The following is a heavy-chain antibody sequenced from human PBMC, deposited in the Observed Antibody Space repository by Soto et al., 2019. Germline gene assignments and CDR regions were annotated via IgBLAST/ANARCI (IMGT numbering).Heavy chain of an antibody. V-gene: IGHV4-59*11. Sequence: PSETLSLTCTVSGASLSPHDWTWIRHPPGRGLEWIGHISYRGSTLYNPSLESRVTISLDTSKNQFSLTLTSVTAADTALYYCARVSLLVISPYYFDSWGQGALVTVSS. CDR2: ISYRGST. J-gene: IGHJ4*02. D-gene: IGHD3-9*01. CDR3: ARVSLLVISPYYFDS. CDR1: GASLSPHD.